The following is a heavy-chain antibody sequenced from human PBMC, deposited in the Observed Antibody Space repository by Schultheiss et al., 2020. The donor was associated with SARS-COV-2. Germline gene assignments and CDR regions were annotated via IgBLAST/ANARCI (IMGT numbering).Heavy chain of an antibody. V-gene: IGHV3-30*07. Sequence: GGSLRLSCAASGFTFSSYAMHWVRQAPGKGLEWVAVISYDGSNKYYADSVKGRFTISRENAKNSLYLQMNSLRAGDTAVYYCARGYNGHSVEVGFDYWGQGTLVTVSS. CDR3: ARGYNGHSVEVGFDY. D-gene: IGHD4-23*01. CDR1: GFTFSSYA. J-gene: IGHJ4*02. CDR2: ISYDGSNK.